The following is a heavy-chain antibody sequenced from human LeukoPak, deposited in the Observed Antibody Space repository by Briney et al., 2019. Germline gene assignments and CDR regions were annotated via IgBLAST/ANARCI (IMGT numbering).Heavy chain of an antibody. CDR3: AKEKDRYSSSWSHFDY. V-gene: IGHV3-30*18. CDR2: ISYDGSNK. J-gene: IGHJ4*02. Sequence: PGGSLRLSCAVSGFTFSGYGIHWVREGPGKGLEWVAVISYDGSNKNYADSVKGRFTISRDNSKNTLYLQMNSLRAENTAVYYCAKEKDRYSSSWSHFDYWGQGTLVTVSS. CDR1: GFTFSGYG. D-gene: IGHD6-13*01.